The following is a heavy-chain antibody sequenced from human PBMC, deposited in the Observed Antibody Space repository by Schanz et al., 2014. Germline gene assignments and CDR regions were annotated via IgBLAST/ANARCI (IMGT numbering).Heavy chain of an antibody. CDR3: ATETYSSSWCFDY. V-gene: IGHV3-48*02. J-gene: IGHJ4*02. CDR2: ISRSSSTI. D-gene: IGHD6-13*01. CDR1: GFSFSDYG. Sequence: EVQLVESGGGLVQPGRSLRLSCAGSGFSFSDYGMHWVRQAPGKGLEWVSYISRSSSTIYYTDSVKGRFTISRDNAKNSVFLQMNGLRDGDTAVYYCATETYSSSWCFDYWGQGTLVTVSS.